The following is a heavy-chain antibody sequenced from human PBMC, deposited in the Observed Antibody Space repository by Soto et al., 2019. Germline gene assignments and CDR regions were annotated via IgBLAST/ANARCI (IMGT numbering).Heavy chain of an antibody. CDR2: IYWDDYK. Sequence: QITLKESGPTLVKPTQTLTLTCTFSGFSLTTRGVGVGWVRQPPGKALEWLSLIYWDDYKRISPSLESRLTITKDTSKNLVVLTMTNMDPVDTATYYCAHIPAGYSGDAFDVWGQGTLVTVSS. D-gene: IGHD3-22*01. CDR1: GFSLTTRGVG. V-gene: IGHV2-5*02. CDR3: AHIPAGYSGDAFDV. J-gene: IGHJ3*01.